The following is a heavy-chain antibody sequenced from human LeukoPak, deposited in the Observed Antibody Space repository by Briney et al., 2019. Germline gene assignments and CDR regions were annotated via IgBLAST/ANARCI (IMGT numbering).Heavy chain of an antibody. CDR2: IIPIFGTA. V-gene: IGHV1-69*05. Sequence: ASVKVSCKASGGTFSSYAISWVRQAPGQGLEWMGGIIPIFGTANYAQKFQGRVTITTDESTSTAYMELSSLRSEDTAVYYCARGGYYYDSSGYYYGPSGDMDVWGKGTTVTVSS. CDR3: ARGGYYYDSSGYYYGPSGDMDV. J-gene: IGHJ6*03. CDR1: GGTFSSYA. D-gene: IGHD3-22*01.